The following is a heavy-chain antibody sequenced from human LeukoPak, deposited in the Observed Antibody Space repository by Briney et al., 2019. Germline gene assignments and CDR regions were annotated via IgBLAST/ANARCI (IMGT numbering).Heavy chain of an antibody. Sequence: GGSLRLSCAASGFTFSSYGMYWVRQAPGKGLEWVAVIWYDGSNKYYADSVKGRFTISRDNSKNTLYLQMNSLRAEDTAVYYCARGGRDGYNSDYWGQGTLVTVSS. CDR3: ARGGRDGYNSDY. V-gene: IGHV3-33*01. D-gene: IGHD5-24*01. CDR2: IWYDGSNK. J-gene: IGHJ4*02. CDR1: GFTFSSYG.